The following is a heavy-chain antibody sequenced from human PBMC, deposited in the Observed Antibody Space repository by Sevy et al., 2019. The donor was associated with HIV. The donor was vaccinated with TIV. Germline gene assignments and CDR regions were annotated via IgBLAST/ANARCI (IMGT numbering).Heavy chain of an antibody. V-gene: IGHV3-30*03. CDR1: GFTFSTFG. J-gene: IGHJ4*02. D-gene: IGHD3-10*01. CDR2: ISYDGSDK. CDR3: ARDSVEYYGAGNLH. Sequence: GGSLRLSCAASGFTFSTFGMHWVRQAPGKGLEWVAVISYDGSDKYYVDSVKGRFTISRDNSKNTLYLQMNSLRAEDTAVYYCARDSVEYYGAGNLHWGQGTLVTVSS.